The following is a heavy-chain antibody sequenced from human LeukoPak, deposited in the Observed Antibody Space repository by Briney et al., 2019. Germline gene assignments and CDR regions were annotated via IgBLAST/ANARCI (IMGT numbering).Heavy chain of an antibody. V-gene: IGHV3-23*01. J-gene: IGHJ4*02. D-gene: IGHD1-26*01. Sequence: GGSLRLSCAASGFTFSSYAMSWVRQAPGKGLEWVSAISGSGGSTYYADSVKGRFTISRDNSKNTLYLQMSSLRAEDTAVYYCAKDRRSYSYFPDYWGQGTLVTVSS. CDR3: AKDRRSYSYFPDY. CDR1: GFTFSSYA. CDR2: ISGSGGST.